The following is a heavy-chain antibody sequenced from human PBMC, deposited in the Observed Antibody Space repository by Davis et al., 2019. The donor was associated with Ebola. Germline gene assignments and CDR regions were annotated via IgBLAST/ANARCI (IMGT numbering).Heavy chain of an antibody. Sequence: SETLSLTCTVSGGSISSYYRSWIRPPPGKGLEWIGYIYYSGSTNYNPSLKSRVTISVDTSKNQFSLKLSSVTAADTAVYYCARRDGSSGWYNYYGMDVWGQGTTVTVSS. CDR1: GGSISSYY. CDR3: ARRDGSSGWYNYYGMDV. D-gene: IGHD6-19*01. CDR2: IYYSGST. V-gene: IGHV4-59*01. J-gene: IGHJ6*02.